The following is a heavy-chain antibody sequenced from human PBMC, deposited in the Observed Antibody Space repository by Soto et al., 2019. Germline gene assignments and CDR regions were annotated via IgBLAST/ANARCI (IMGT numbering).Heavy chain of an antibody. CDR3: ASGLRARQQLQGDLFFNWFGH. V-gene: IGHV1-3*01. J-gene: IGHJ5*02. D-gene: IGHD6-13*01. CDR1: GYTFTSYA. CDR2: INAGNGNT. Sequence: ASVKVSCKASGYTFTSYAMHWVRQVPGQRLEWMGWINAGNGNTKYSQKFQGRVTITRGTSASTAYVELSSLRSEDTAVYYCASGLRARQQLQGDLFFNWFGHWGQVSLVTVAS.